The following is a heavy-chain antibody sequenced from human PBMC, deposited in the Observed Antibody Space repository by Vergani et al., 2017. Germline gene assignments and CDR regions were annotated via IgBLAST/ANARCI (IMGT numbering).Heavy chain of an antibody. CDR1: GFTFSDYY. CDR2: ISSSGSTI. Sequence: QVQLVESGGGVVQPGRSLRLSCAASGFTFSDYYMSWIRQAPGKGLEWVSYISSSGSTIYYADSVKGRFTISRDNAKNSLYLQMNSLRAEDTAVYYCARSPTTDYYDSSGYYFYYFDYWGQGTLVTVSS. CDR3: ARSPTTDYYDSSGYYFYYFDY. J-gene: IGHJ4*02. D-gene: IGHD3-22*01. V-gene: IGHV3-11*01.